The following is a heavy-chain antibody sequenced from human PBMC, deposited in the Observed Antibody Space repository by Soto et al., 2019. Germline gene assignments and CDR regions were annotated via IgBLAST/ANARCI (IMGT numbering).Heavy chain of an antibody. CDR3: ASEGRAWSTYGWYFDC. CDR2: IIPILGIA. V-gene: IGHV1-69*02. Sequence: QVQLVQSGAEVKKPGSSVKVSCKASGGTFSSYTISWVRQAPGQGLEWMGRIIPILGIANYAQKFQGRVTITTVKPTTXAYMELSSLRSEDTAVYYCASEGRAWSTYGWYFDCWGQGTLVTVSS. CDR1: GGTFSSYT. J-gene: IGHJ4*02. D-gene: IGHD2-8*02.